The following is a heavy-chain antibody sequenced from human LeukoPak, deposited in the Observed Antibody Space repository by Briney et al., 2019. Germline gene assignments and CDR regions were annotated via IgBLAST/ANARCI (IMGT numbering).Heavy chain of an antibody. CDR2: INRSENT. Sequence: SDPLSLTCAVHGGPFSDFHCTWIRRPRGRGLECIGEINRSENTKYNPSLKSRVTILLDTSKKHFSPKERSVTAADTAVYYCATTRGVITLDGYHYYIDVWGEGTTVTVSS. CDR3: ATTRGVITLDGYHYYIDV. CDR1: GGPFSDFH. D-gene: IGHD3-10*01. V-gene: IGHV4-34*01. J-gene: IGHJ6*03.